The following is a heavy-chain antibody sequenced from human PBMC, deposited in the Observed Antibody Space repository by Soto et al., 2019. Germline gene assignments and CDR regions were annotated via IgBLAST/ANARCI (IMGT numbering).Heavy chain of an antibody. V-gene: IGHV4-39*01. CDR2: IYYSGST. CDR3: ARQRVVGGVGGLDYSSSLHYYYYYGMDV. CDR1: GGSISSSSYY. Sequence: LSLTCTVSGGSISSSSYYWGWIRQPPGKGLEWIGSIYYSGSTYYNPSLKSRVTISVDTSKNQFSLKLSSVTAADTAVYYCARQRVVGGVGGLDYSSSLHYYYYYGMDVWGQGTTVTVSS. J-gene: IGHJ6*01. D-gene: IGHD6-6*01.